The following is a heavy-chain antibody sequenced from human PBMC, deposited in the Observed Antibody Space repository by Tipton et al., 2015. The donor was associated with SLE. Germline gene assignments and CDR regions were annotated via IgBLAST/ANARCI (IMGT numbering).Heavy chain of an antibody. CDR3: ARVDVVVPADYYYYYMDV. CDR1: GYTFTSYG. D-gene: IGHD2-2*01. J-gene: IGHJ6*03. CDR2: ISAYNGNT. Sequence: QLVQSGPEVKKPGASVKVSCKASGYTFTSYGISWVRQAPGQGLEWMGWISAYNGNTNYAQKLQGRVTMTTDTSTSTAYMELRSLRSDDTAVYYCARVDVVVPADYYYYYMDVWGKGTTVTVSS. V-gene: IGHV1-18*01.